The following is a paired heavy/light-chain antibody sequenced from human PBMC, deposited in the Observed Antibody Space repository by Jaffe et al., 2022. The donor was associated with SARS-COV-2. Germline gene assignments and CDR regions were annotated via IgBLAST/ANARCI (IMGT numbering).Heavy chain of an antibody. CDR2: ISGSGDST. Sequence: EVQLVESGGGLVQPGGSLRLSCADSGFRFSSYAMSWVRQAPGKGLEWVSAISGSGDSTDYADSVKGRFTTSRDNSRNTLYLQMNSLRAEDTAVYYCARVYCSSISCSSVWDYNYMDVWGKGTTVTVSS. V-gene: IGHV3-23*04. CDR1: GFRFSSYA. J-gene: IGHJ6*03. D-gene: IGHD2-2*01. CDR3: ARVYCSSISCSSVWDYNYMDV.
Light chain of an antibody. CDR3: QQYGSYSPWT. CDR2: KAS. CDR1: QSISTW. Sequence: DIQMTQSPSTLSASVGDRVTITCRASQSISTWLAWYQQKPGKAPKLLMYKASSLESGVPSRFSGRGSGTEFTLTISSLQPDDFATYFCQQYGSYSPWTFGQGTKVEIK. V-gene: IGKV1-5*03. J-gene: IGKJ1*01.